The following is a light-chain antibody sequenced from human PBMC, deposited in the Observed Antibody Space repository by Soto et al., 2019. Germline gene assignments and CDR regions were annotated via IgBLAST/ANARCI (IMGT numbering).Light chain of an antibody. CDR2: QAS. J-gene: IGKJ2*01. Sequence: DIQMTQSPSTLSASVGDRVTITCRASQSIGRWLAWYQQKPGKAPTLLISQASTLQGGVPSRFSGRGSGTEFTLAIDSLQPEDFATYYCLQYNSYSFGQGTKVAIK. CDR1: QSIGRW. CDR3: LQYNSYS. V-gene: IGKV1-5*03.